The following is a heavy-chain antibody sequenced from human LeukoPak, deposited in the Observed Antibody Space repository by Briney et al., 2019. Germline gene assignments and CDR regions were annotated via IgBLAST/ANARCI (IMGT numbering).Heavy chain of an antibody. J-gene: IGHJ5*02. V-gene: IGHV4-59*01. CDR2: IYYTGST. Sequence: SETLSLTCTVSGASISSSFWSWIRQSPGRGLEWIAYIYYTGSTQYNPSLKSRLTISLDTSKNQFSLRLSSVTAADTAIYYCARRITVSATNWFDPWGQGTLVTVSS. CDR1: GASISSSF. D-gene: IGHD6-19*01. CDR3: ARRITVSATNWFDP.